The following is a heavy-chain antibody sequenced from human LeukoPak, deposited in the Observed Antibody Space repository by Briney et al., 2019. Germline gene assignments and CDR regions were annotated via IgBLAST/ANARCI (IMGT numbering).Heavy chain of an antibody. CDR1: GGSISSSSYY. V-gene: IGHV4-39*07. D-gene: IGHD4-17*01. CDR3: ARDGPRVTTPPDY. CDR2: IYYSGST. J-gene: IGHJ4*02. Sequence: SETLSLTCTVSGGSISSSSYYWGWIRQPPGKGLEWIGSIYYSGSTYYNPSLKSRVTISVDTSKNQFSLKLSSVTAADTAVYYCARDGPRVTTPPDYWGQGTLVTVSS.